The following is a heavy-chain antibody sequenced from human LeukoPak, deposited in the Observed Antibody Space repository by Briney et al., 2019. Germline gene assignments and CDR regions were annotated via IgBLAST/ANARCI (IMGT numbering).Heavy chain of an antibody. J-gene: IGHJ4*02. CDR1: GFTFSSYW. CDR2: IKQDGSEK. Sequence: GGSLRLSCAASGFTFSSYWMSWVRQAPGKGLEWVANIKQDGSEKYCVDSVKGRFTISRDNAKNSLYLQMNSLRAEDTAVYYCAKGEGYYDYVWGSYRWYYFDYWGQGTLVTVSS. D-gene: IGHD3-16*02. V-gene: IGHV3-7*03. CDR3: AKGEGYYDYVWGSYRWYYFDY.